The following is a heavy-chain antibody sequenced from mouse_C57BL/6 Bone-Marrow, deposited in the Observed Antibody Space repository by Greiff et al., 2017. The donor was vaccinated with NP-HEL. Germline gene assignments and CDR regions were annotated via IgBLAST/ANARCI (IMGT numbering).Heavy chain of an antibody. CDR3: ARDAEYYYGSSPYWYFDV. D-gene: IGHD1-1*01. Sequence: EVKVVESGGGLVQSGRSLRLSCATSGFTFSDFYMEWVRQAPGKGLEWIAASRNKANDYTTEYSASVKGRFIVSRDTSQSILYLQMNALRAEDTAIYYCARDAEYYYGSSPYWYFDVWGTGTTVTVSS. V-gene: IGHV7-1*01. CDR2: SRNKANDYTT. CDR1: GFTFSDFY. J-gene: IGHJ1*03.